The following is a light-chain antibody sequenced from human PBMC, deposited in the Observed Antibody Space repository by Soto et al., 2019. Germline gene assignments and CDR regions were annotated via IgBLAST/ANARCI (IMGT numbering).Light chain of an antibody. CDR1: QSVYSPY. CDR2: GAS. J-gene: IGKJ1*01. CDR3: QQYGSSGT. V-gene: IGKV3-20*01. Sequence: EIVLTQSPGTLSLSPVERATLSCMASQSVYSPYLAWYQQKPGQAPRLLIYGASNRATGIPDRFSGSGSGTDFTLTISRLEPEDFAVYYCQQYGSSGTFGQGTKVDIK.